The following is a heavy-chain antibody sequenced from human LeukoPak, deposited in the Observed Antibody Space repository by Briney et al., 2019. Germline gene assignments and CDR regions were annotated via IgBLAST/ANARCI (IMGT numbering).Heavy chain of an antibody. Sequence: GKSLNISCKGSGYNFTSYWIAWVRQMPGGGLEWMGIIYPGDSDTRYSPSFQGQVIISADKSISTAYLQWSSLKASDTAIYYCATYSDTFYFDCWGQGTLVTVSS. J-gene: IGHJ4*02. CDR1: GYNFTSYW. CDR2: IYPGDSDT. V-gene: IGHV5-51*01. CDR3: ATYSDTFYFDC. D-gene: IGHD3-16*01.